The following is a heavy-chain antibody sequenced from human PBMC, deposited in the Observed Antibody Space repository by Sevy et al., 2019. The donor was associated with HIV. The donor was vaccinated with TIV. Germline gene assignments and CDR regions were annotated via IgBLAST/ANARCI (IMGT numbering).Heavy chain of an antibody. D-gene: IGHD6-19*01. CDR3: ASVIAVAGRVSFDI. J-gene: IGHJ3*02. CDR2: IYTSGST. Sequence: SETLSLTCTVSGGSISSYYWSWIRQSAGKGLEWIGRIYTSGSTNYNPSLKSRVTMSVDTSKNQFSLKLSSVTAADTAVYYCASVIAVAGRVSFDIWGQGTMVTVSS. V-gene: IGHV4-4*07. CDR1: GGSISSYY.